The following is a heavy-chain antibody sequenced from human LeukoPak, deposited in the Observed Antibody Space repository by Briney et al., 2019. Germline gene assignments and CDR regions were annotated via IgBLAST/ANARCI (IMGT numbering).Heavy chain of an antibody. CDR2: IYYSEST. D-gene: IGHD3-9*01. J-gene: IGHJ4*02. CDR3: ARDLQDWLLAGTFDY. CDR1: GGSISSSSYY. Sequence: SETLSLTCTVSGGSISSSSYYWGWIRQPPGKGLEWIGSIYYSESTYYNPSLKSRVTISIDTSKNQFSLKLSSVTAADTAVYYCARDLQDWLLAGTFDYWGQGTLVTVSS. V-gene: IGHV4-39*07.